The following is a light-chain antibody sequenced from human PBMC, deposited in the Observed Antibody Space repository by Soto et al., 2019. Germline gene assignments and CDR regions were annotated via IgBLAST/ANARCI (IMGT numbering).Light chain of an antibody. Sequence: DIQMTQSPATLSASVGDRVTITCRASQRVDRWLAWYQQKPGQAPKLLISDASTLESGVPSRFSGSGSVTEFTLTITCLQPDEFATYYCQQYKDYTYSFGQGTRVESK. V-gene: IGKV1-5*01. CDR1: QRVDRW. CDR3: QQYKDYTYS. J-gene: IGKJ1*01. CDR2: DAS.